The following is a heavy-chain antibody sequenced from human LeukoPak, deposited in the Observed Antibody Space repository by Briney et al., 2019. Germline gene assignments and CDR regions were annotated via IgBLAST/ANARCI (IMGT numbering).Heavy chain of an antibody. D-gene: IGHD2-2*01. V-gene: IGHV3-48*04. J-gene: IGHJ4*02. Sequence: GGSLRLSCAASGFTFSSYSMNWVRQAPGKGLEWVSYISSSSSTIYYADSVKGRFTISRDNAKNSLYLQMNSLRAEDTALYYCAKGKGYCSSTSCYDYWGQGTLVTVSS. CDR3: AKGKGYCSSTSCYDY. CDR2: ISSSSSTI. CDR1: GFTFSSYS.